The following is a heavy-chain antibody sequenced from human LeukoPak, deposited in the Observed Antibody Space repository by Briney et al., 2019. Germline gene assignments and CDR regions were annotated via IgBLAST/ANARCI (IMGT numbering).Heavy chain of an antibody. CDR2: INHSGST. J-gene: IGHJ4*02. Sequence: SETLSLTCAVYGGSFSGYYWSWIRQPPGKGLEWIGEINHSGSTNYNPSLKSRVTISVDTSKNQFSLKLSSVTAADTAVYYCARVSGSYYFRYFDYWGQGTLVIVTS. D-gene: IGHD1-26*01. CDR3: ARVSGSYYFRYFDY. V-gene: IGHV4-34*01. CDR1: GGSFSGYY.